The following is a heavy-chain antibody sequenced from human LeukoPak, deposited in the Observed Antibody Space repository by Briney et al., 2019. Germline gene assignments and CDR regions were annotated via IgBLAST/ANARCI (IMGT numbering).Heavy chain of an antibody. V-gene: IGHV1-18*01. D-gene: IGHD2-2*02. CDR1: GYTFTSYG. CDR3: ARVRGCSSTSCYRLGWFDP. J-gene: IGHJ5*02. Sequence: ASVKVSCKASGYTFTSYGISWVRQAPGQGLEWMGWISAYNGNTNYAQKLQGRVTMTTDTSTSTAYMELRSLRSDDTAVYYCARVRGCSSTSCYRLGWFDPWGQGTLVTVSS. CDR2: ISAYNGNT.